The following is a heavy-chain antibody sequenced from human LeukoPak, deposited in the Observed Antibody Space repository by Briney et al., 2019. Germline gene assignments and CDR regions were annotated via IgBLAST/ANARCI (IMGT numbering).Heavy chain of an antibody. Sequence: GGSLRLSCAASGFTFSGYEMNWVRQAPGKGLEWVSYISSSGSTIYYADSVKGRFTISRDNAKNSLYLQMNSLRAEDTAVYYCAELGVTMIGGVWGKGTTVTISS. CDR1: GFTFSGYE. CDR2: ISSSGSTI. V-gene: IGHV3-48*03. CDR3: AELGVTMIGGV. J-gene: IGHJ6*04. D-gene: IGHD3-10*02.